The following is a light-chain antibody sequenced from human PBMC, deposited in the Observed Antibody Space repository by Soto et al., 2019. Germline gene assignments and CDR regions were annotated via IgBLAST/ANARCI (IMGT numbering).Light chain of an antibody. CDR3: QQYGLSPYT. Sequence: EIVLTQSPGTLSLSPGERATLSCRASQSVSSSNLAWYQQKPGQAPRLIIYSVSARAAGTPDRFSGSGSGTDFTLTISRLEPEDFAVFYCQQYGLSPYTFGQGTKLEIK. CDR2: SVS. CDR1: QSVSSSN. V-gene: IGKV3-20*01. J-gene: IGKJ2*01.